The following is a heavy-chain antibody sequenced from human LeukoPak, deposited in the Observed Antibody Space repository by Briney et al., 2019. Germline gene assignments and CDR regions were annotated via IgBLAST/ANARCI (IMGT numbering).Heavy chain of an antibody. J-gene: IGHJ6*04. D-gene: IGHD6-13*01. CDR1: GGSISSYY. Sequence: SETLSLTCTVSGGSISSYYWSWIRQPPGKGLEWIGYIYYSGSTSYNPSLKSRVTISVDTSKNQFSLKLSSVTAADTAVYYCARDAPTAAGTYYYGMDVWGKGTTVTVSS. V-gene: IGHV4-59*01. CDR3: ARDAPTAAGTYYYGMDV. CDR2: IYYSGST.